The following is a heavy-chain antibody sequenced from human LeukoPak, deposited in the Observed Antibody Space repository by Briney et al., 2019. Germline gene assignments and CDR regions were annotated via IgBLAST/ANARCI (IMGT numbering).Heavy chain of an antibody. CDR1: RYTFTGYY. CDR3: ARELTLYYYGMDV. CDR2: INPNSGGT. V-gene: IGHV1-2*02. Sequence: ASVKVSCKASRYTFTGYYMHWVRQAPGQGLEWMGWINPNSGGTNYAQKFQGRVTMTRDTSISTAYMELSRLRSDDTAVYYCARELTLYYYGMDVWGQGTTVTVSS. J-gene: IGHJ6*02. D-gene: IGHD1-14*01.